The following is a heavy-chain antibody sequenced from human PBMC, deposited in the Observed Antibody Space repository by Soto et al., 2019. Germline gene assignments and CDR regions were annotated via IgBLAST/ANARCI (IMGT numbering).Heavy chain of an antibody. CDR1: GGSVSSGSYY. CDR3: ARDSDYYGSGSPSGFYDY. V-gene: IGHV4-61*01. J-gene: IGHJ4*02. Sequence: SETLSLTCTVSGGSVSSGSYYWSWIRQPPGKGLEWIGYIYYSGSTNYNPSLKSRVTISVDTSKNQFSLKLSSVTAADTAVYYCARDSDYYGSGSPSGFYDYWGQGTLVTVSS. D-gene: IGHD3-10*01. CDR2: IYYSGST.